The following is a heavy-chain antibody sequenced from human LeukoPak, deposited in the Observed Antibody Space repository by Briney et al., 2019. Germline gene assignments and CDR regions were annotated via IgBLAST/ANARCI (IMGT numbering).Heavy chain of an antibody. CDR3: ARVDSSSWYLYYYYYMDV. D-gene: IGHD6-13*01. V-gene: IGHV3-48*01. J-gene: IGHJ6*03. CDR1: GFTFSSYS. CDR2: ISSSSSTI. Sequence: PGGSLRLSCAASGFTFSSYSMNWVRQAPGKGLEWVSYISSSSSTIYYADSVKGRFTISRDNAKNSLYLQMNSLRAEDTAVYYCARVDSSSWYLYYYYYMDVWGKGTTVTVSS.